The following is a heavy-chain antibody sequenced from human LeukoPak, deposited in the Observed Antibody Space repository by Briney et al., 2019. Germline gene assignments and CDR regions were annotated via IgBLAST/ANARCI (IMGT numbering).Heavy chain of an antibody. D-gene: IGHD3-22*01. J-gene: IGHJ4*02. V-gene: IGHV3-23*01. CDR2: ISGSGGST. Sequence: GGSLRLSCAASGFTFSSYAMSWGRQAPGKGREGGSAISGSGGSTYYADSVKGRVTISRDNSKKTLYLQMNSLRAEDTAVYYCAKGRGYYDRPRDYWGQGTLVTVSS. CDR1: GFTFSSYA. CDR3: AKGRGYYDRPRDY.